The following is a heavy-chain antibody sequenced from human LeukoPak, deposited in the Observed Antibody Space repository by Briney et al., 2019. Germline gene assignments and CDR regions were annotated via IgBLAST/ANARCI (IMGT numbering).Heavy chain of an antibody. CDR3: ARGVNGDSRFDP. Sequence: QPGGSLRLSCAASGFTFSTYAMTWVRQAPGKGLEWVSGINSNGDEIYYADSVRGRFTISRDNAKNTLYLQMNSLRAGDTAVYFCARGVNGDSRFDPWGQGTLVTVSS. V-gene: IGHV3-23*01. CDR2: INSNGDEI. J-gene: IGHJ5*02. D-gene: IGHD4-17*01. CDR1: GFTFSTYA.